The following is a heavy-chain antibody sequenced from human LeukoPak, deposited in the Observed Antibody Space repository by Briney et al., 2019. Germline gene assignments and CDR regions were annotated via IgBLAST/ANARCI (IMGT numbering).Heavy chain of an antibody. J-gene: IGHJ4*02. CDR3: ARSYDSSGYDYFDY. CDR1: GFTFSSYG. Sequence: GGSLRLSCAASGFTFSSYGMHWVRQAPGKGLEWVTVIFYDGSNKYYADSVKGRFSISRDNSKNTLYLQMNSLRAEDTAVYYCARSYDSSGYDYFDYWGQGTLVTVSS. V-gene: IGHV3-33*01. CDR2: IFYDGSNK. D-gene: IGHD3-22*01.